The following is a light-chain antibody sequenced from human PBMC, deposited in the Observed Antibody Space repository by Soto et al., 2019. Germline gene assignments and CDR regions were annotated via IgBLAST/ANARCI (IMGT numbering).Light chain of an antibody. CDR1: SSNIGSNY. CDR2: RNN. V-gene: IGLV1-47*01. CDR3: AAWDDSLSAL. J-gene: IGLJ2*01. Sequence: QSVLTQPPSASGTPGQRVTISCSRSSSNIGSNYVYWYQQLPGTAPKLLIYRNNQRPSGVPDRFSGSKSGTSASLAISGLRSEDEADYYCAAWDDSLSALFGGGTKLTVL.